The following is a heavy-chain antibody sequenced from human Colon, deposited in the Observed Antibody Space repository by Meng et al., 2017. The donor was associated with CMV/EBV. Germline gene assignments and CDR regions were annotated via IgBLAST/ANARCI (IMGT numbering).Heavy chain of an antibody. CDR2: IKQDGSDQ. Sequence: GESLKISCAASGFTFSSYSMNWVRQAPGKGLEWVANIKQDGSDQNYVDSVKGRFTISRDNAKNSLYLQMNSLRVEDTAVYYCVRGQGIMYVWGQGTLVTVSS. J-gene: IGHJ4*02. CDR1: GFTFSSYS. V-gene: IGHV3-7*01. D-gene: IGHD3-16*01. CDR3: VRGQGIMYV.